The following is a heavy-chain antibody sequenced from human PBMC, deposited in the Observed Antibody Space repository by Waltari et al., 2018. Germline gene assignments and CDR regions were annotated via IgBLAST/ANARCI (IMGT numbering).Heavy chain of an antibody. J-gene: IGHJ4*02. D-gene: IGHD1-26*01. V-gene: IGHV1-69-2*01. Sequence: EVQLVQSGAEVKKPGATVKISCKASGYTFTDYYMHWVQQAPGKGLEWMGRVDPEDCETIYAGKFQGRVTITADTSTDTAYMELSSLRSEDTAVYYCATVPIARELLGVDYWGQGTLVTVSS. CDR1: GYTFTDYY. CDR3: ATVPIARELLGVDY. CDR2: VDPEDCET.